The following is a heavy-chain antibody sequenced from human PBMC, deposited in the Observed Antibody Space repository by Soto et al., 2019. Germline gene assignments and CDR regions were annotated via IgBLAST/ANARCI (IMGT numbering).Heavy chain of an antibody. V-gene: IGHV1-18*01. CDR1: GYSFTTYG. CDR3: AREGPAPYYYYGMDV. J-gene: IGHJ6*02. CDR2: ISAYNGNT. Sequence: QVQLMQSGGEVKKPGASVKVSCKTSGYSFTTYGISWVRQAPGQGLEWMGWISAYNGNTNYAQQLQDRVTMTTDTSTSTAYMELRSLRSDDTAVYYCAREGPAPYYYYGMDVWGQGSTVTVSS.